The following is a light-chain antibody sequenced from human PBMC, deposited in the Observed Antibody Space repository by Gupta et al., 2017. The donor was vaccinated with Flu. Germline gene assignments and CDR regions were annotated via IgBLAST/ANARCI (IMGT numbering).Light chain of an antibody. Sequence: QSLLTQPPSSSGTPGQRVTISCSGSNSNIGRNTLSWYQQLPGAAPKLIIHKDNQRPSGVPVRFSGSKAGTSASLTISGLQSEDEADYYCATWDDSLNGPVFGGGTRLTVL. V-gene: IGLV1-44*01. J-gene: IGLJ3*02. CDR1: NSNIGRNT. CDR3: ATWDDSLNGPV. CDR2: KDN.